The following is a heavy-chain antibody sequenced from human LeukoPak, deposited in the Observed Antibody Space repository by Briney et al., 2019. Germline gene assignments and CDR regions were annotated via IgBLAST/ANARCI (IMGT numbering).Heavy chain of an antibody. V-gene: IGHV3-74*01. CDR2: INIDGSST. CDR1: GFTFSSYW. Sequence: GGSLRLSCAASGFTFSSYWMHWVRHAPGKGLVWVSRINIDGSSTSYADSVKGRFTISRDNSKNTLYLQMNSLRAEDTAVYYCAKGRGYSGYEHGMDVWGQGTTVTVSS. D-gene: IGHD5-12*01. CDR3: AKGRGYSGYEHGMDV. J-gene: IGHJ6*02.